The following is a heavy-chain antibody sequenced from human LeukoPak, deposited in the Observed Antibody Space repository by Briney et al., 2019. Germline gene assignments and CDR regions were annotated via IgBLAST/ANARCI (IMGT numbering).Heavy chain of an antibody. CDR3: ARDPLLPISSGYVDC. CDR1: GGSISSYY. D-gene: IGHD3-22*01. J-gene: IGHJ4*02. CDR2: IFYRGST. Sequence: SETLSLTCTVSGGSISSYYWSWIRQPPGKGLEWIASIFYRGSTYYNPSLKSRVTISVDTSKNQFSLRLSSVTAADTAVYYCARDPLLPISSGYVDCWGQGTLVTVSS. V-gene: IGHV4-59*12.